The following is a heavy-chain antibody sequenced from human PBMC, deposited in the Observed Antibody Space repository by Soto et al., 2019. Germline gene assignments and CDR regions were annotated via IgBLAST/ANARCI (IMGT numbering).Heavy chain of an antibody. J-gene: IGHJ6*02. CDR2: IWYDGSNK. D-gene: IGHD2-15*01. V-gene: IGHV3-33*01. CDR1: GFTFSSYG. CDR3: ARDATGYCSGGSCSRYYYGMDV. Sequence: GGSLRLSCAASGFTFSSYGMHWVRQAPGKGLEWVAVIWYDGSNKYYADSVKGRFTISRDNSKNTLYLQMNSLRAEDTAVYYCARDATGYCSGGSCSRYYYGMDVWGQGTTVTVSS.